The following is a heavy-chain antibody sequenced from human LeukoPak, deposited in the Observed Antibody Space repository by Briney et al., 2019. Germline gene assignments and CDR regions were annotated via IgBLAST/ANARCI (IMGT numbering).Heavy chain of an antibody. J-gene: IGHJ5*02. V-gene: IGHV4-59*02. CDR3: ARGPDGYNYKYWFDP. CDR2: IHSSGST. Sequence: SETLSLTCTVSGGAVNTYYWSWIRQPPGKGLEWIGYIHSSGSTNYNPSLSSRVTISVDTSKNQFSLKLSSVTAADTAVYYCARGPDGYNYKYWFDPWGQGTLVTVSS. D-gene: IGHD5-24*01. CDR1: GGAVNTYY.